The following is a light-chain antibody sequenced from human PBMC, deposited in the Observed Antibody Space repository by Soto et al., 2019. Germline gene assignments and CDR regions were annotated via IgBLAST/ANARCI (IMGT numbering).Light chain of an antibody. CDR3: LQDYNYPRT. Sequence: IQMTQSPSSMSASVGDRVTITCRASQDIGNDLGWYQQKPCKAPRLLISTASTLESGVPARFSGSGSGTXXIXTXSSXXXXDFATYFCLQDYNYPRTFGQGTQVEI. CDR1: QDIGND. CDR2: TAS. J-gene: IGKJ1*01. V-gene: IGKV1-6*01.